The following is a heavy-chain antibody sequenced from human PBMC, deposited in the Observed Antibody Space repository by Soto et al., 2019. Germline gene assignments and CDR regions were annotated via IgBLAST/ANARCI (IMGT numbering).Heavy chain of an antibody. Sequence: QVQLVQSGAEVKKPGDSVKVSCKASGSTFTGYYMHWVRQAPGQGLEWMGWINPNSGGTNYAQKFKGWVIMTRETSISTAYMELSRLRSDDTDVYYCAAMGAGATNYGMDVWGQGTTVNVSS. D-gene: IGHD1-26*01. CDR2: INPNSGGT. V-gene: IGHV1-2*04. J-gene: IGHJ6*02. CDR3: AAMGAGATNYGMDV. CDR1: GSTFTGYY.